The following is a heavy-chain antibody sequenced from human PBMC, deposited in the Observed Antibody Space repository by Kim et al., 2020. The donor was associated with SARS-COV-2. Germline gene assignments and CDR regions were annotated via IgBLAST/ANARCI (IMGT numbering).Heavy chain of an antibody. CDR3: ARLRSSHFDY. J-gene: IGHJ4*02. CDR1: GGSISISTDH. CDR2: IHYDGTT. V-gene: IGHV4-39*01. D-gene: IGHD6-13*01. Sequence: SETLSLTCTVSGGSISISTDHWGWIRQFPGKGLEWIGGIHYDGTTYYNPSLKSRITMSVDTSKNQFSLEVSSVTAADTAVYYCARLRSSHFDYWGQGTLVTVSS.